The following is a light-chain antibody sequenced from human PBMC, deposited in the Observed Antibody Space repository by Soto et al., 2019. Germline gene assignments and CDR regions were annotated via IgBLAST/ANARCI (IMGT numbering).Light chain of an antibody. CDR2: GAS. J-gene: IGKJ3*01. Sequence: EIVMTQSPATLSVSPVERATLSCRASQSVGSNLAWYQQKPGQAPRLLINGASTRATGVPARFSGSGSGTEFTLTISSLQSEDFAVYYCQEYKNWPSFGPGTKVDIK. V-gene: IGKV3-15*01. CDR3: QEYKNWPS. CDR1: QSVGSN.